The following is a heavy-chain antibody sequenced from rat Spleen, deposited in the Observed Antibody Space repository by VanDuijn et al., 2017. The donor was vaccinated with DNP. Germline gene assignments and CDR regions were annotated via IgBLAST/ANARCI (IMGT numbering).Heavy chain of an antibody. CDR1: GFTFSNSD. D-gene: IGHD1-10*01. Sequence: EVQLVESGGGLVQPGRSMKLSCAASGFTFSNSDMAWVRQAPTKGLEWVASITTSGGSTYSRDSVKGRFTISRDNAKSTLYLQMDSLKSEDTATYYCARGGNNLFAYWGQGTLVTVSS. V-gene: IGHV5-25*01. CDR3: ARGGNNLFAY. J-gene: IGHJ3*01. CDR2: ITTSGGST.